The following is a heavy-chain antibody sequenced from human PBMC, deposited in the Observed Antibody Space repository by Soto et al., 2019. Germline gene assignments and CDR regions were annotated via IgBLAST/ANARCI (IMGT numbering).Heavy chain of an antibody. D-gene: IGHD6-13*01. J-gene: IGHJ3*02. CDR3: AKGIAAAGTPLDAFDI. CDR2: INAGNGNT. Sequence: ASVKVSCKASGYTFTTYAMHWVRQAPGQRLEWMRWINAGNGNTKYSQKFQGRVTITRDTSASTAYMELSSLRSEDTAVYYCAKGIAAAGTPLDAFDIWGQGTMVTVSS. V-gene: IGHV1-3*01. CDR1: GYTFTTYA.